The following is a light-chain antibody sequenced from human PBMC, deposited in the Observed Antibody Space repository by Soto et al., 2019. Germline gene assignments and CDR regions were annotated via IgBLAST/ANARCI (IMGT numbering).Light chain of an antibody. CDR3: MQALETPIT. CDR1: QSLLHTYGVNY. Sequence: DIAMTQSPLSLPVTPGEPASISCRSSQSLLHTYGVNYLAWYLQRPGQSPQLLIFLGSNRASGVPDRFSGSGSGTDFTLKISSVEAEDVGVYYCMQALETPITFGKGTRMEIK. V-gene: IGKV2-28*01. J-gene: IGKJ5*01. CDR2: LGS.